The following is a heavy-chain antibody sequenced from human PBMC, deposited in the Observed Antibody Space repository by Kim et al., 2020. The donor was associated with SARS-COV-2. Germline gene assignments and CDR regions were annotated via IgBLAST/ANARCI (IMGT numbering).Heavy chain of an antibody. CDR3: AREKWELRSPNFDY. D-gene: IGHD1-26*01. J-gene: IGHJ4*02. Sequence: VDSVKGRFTISRDNAKNSLYLQMNSLRAEDTAVYYCAREKWELRSPNFDYWGQGTLVTVSS. V-gene: IGHV3-7*01.